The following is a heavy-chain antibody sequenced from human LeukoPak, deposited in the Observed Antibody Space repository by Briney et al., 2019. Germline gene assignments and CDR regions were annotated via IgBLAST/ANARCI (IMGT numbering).Heavy chain of an antibody. D-gene: IGHD5-12*01. Sequence: ASVKVSCKASGYTFTGHYIHWVRQAPGQGFEWMGWINPNTGGTDYAQKFQDRIAISTYTSISTAYMELSRPRSDDTALYYCARDLATIDGIAWYYFENWGQGTLVTVS. CDR2: INPNTGGT. CDR3: ARDLATIDGIAWYYFEN. CDR1: GYTFTGHY. J-gene: IGHJ4*02. V-gene: IGHV1-2*02.